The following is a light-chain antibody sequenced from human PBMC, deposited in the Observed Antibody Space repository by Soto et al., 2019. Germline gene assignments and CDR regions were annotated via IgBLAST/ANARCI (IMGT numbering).Light chain of an antibody. Sequence: QSVLTQPASVCGSPGQSITISCTGTSSDVGSYDLVSWYQRHPGTGPKLMIYEDTKRPSGVSNRFSGSKSGNTASLTISGLQAEDEADYYCCSYAGSTTYVFGTGTKLTVL. J-gene: IGLJ1*01. CDR3: CSYAGSTTYV. CDR1: SSDVGSYDL. CDR2: EDT. V-gene: IGLV2-23*01.